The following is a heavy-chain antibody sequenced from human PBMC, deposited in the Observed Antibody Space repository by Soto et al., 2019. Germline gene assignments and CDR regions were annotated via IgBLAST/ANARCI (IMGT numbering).Heavy chain of an antibody. D-gene: IGHD2-21*02. CDR3: ANAEAVTAIPADHRRPDYYYGMDV. V-gene: IGHV3-23*01. CDR1: GFTFSSYA. Sequence: EVQLLESGGGLVQPGGSLRLSCAASGFTFSSYAMSWVRQAPGKGLEWVSAISGSGGSTYYADSVKGRFTISRDNSKNTLYLQMNSLRAEDTAVYYCANAEAVTAIPADHRRPDYYYGMDVWGQGTTVTVSS. J-gene: IGHJ6*02. CDR2: ISGSGGST.